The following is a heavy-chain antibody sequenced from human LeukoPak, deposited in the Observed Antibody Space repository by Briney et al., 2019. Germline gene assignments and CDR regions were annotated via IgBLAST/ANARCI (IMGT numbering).Heavy chain of an antibody. CDR3: ARDGVAGGTTVTPFDY. V-gene: IGHV1-46*01. D-gene: IGHD4-17*01. J-gene: IGHJ4*02. CDR1: GYTFTSYY. CDR2: INPSGGST. Sequence: GASVKVSYKASGYTFTSYYMHWVRQAPGQGLEWMGIINPSGGSTSYAQKFQGRVTMTRDTSTSTVYMELSSLRSEDTAVYYCARDGVAGGTTVTPFDYWGQGTLVTVSS.